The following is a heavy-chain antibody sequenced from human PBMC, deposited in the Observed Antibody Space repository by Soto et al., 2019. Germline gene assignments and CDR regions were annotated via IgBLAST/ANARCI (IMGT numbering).Heavy chain of an antibody. V-gene: IGHV1-69*13. CDR2: IIPRSATS. CDR3: AREGLVLVPTTVNSDYYYYAMDV. Sequence: GASVKVSCKASGGTFSSYTITWMRQAPGQGLEWMGGIIPRSATSNYAQKIKSRVKITADESTNTAYMELSSLRSEDTAVYYCAREGLVLVPTTVNSDYYYYAMDVWGQGTTVTVSS. CDR1: GGTFSSYT. D-gene: IGHD2-2*01. J-gene: IGHJ6*02.